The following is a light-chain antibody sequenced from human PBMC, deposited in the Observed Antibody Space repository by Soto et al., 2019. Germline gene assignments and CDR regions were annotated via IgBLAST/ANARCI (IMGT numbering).Light chain of an antibody. Sequence: EIVLTQSPGTLSVSPGERATLSCRASQTVSSSFLAWYQQKPGQAPGLLIHGASTRATGIPDRFSGSGSGTDFTLTISRLEPEDFAVNYCQQYGSSTMYTFGQGTKVDIK. J-gene: IGKJ2*01. CDR2: GAS. CDR3: QQYGSSTMYT. V-gene: IGKV3-20*01. CDR1: QTVSSSF.